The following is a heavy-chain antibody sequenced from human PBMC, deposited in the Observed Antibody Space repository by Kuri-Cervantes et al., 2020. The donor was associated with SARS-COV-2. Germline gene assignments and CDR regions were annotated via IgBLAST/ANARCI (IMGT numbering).Heavy chain of an antibody. Sequence: GSLRLSCTVSGYSISSGNYWGWIRQPPGKGLEWIGSIYHSGSTYYNPSLKSRVTMSVDTSKNQFSLKLSSVTAADTAVYYCARDLWNTARGVYDYWGQGTLVTVSS. V-gene: IGHV4-38-2*02. CDR1: GYSISSGNY. CDR2: IYHSGST. CDR3: ARDLWNTARGVYDY. D-gene: IGHD5-18*01. J-gene: IGHJ4*02.